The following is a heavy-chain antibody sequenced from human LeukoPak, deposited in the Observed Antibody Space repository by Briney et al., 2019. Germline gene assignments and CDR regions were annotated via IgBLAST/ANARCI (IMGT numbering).Heavy chain of an antibody. J-gene: IGHJ3*02. CDR2: IYYSGCT. Sequence: SETLSLTCTVSGGSISSYYWSWIRQPPGKGLEWIGYIYYSGCTNYNPSLKSRVTISVDTSKNQFSLKLSSVTAADTAVYYCARRSGAGNAFDIWGQGTMVTVSS. CDR3: ARRSGAGNAFDI. D-gene: IGHD6-13*01. CDR1: GGSISSYY. V-gene: IGHV4-59*08.